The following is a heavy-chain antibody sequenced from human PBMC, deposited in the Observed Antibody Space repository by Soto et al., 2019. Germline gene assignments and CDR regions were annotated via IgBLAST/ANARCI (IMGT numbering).Heavy chain of an antibody. D-gene: IGHD2-2*02. CDR1: GGSFSGYY. J-gene: IGHJ6*02. CDR2: INHSGST. Sequence: LSLTCAVYGGSFSGYYWSWIRQPPGKGLEWIGEINHSGSTNYNPSLKSRVTISVDTSKNQFSLKLSSVTAADTAVYYCARGRIVVVPAAIHYYYGMDVWGQGTTVTVSS. V-gene: IGHV4-34*01. CDR3: ARGRIVVVPAAIHYYYGMDV.